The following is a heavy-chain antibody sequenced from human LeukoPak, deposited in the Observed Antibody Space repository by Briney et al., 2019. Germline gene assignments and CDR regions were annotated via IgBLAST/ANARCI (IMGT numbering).Heavy chain of an antibody. J-gene: IGHJ4*02. D-gene: IGHD2/OR15-2a*01. CDR2: IYYSGST. V-gene: IGHV4-59*12. CDR3: ARGGGGDLWPASDY. CDR1: GGSISSYY. Sequence: SETLSLTCTVSGGSISSYYWSWIRQPPGKGLEWTGYIYYSGSTYYNPSLKSRVTISVDTSKNQFSLKLSSVTAADTAVYYCARGGGGDLWPASDYWGQGTLVTVSS.